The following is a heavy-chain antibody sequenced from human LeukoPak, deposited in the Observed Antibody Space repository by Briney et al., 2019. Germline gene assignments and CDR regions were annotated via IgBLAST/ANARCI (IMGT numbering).Heavy chain of an antibody. Sequence: ASVKVSCKAPGYTFTSYGISWVRQAPGQGLEWMGWISAYNGNTNYAQKLQGRVTMTTDTSTSTAYMELRSLRSDDTAVYYCARTRDYCSGGSCYLPWFDPWGQGTLVTVSS. CDR1: GYTFTSYG. V-gene: IGHV1-18*04. D-gene: IGHD2-15*01. CDR2: ISAYNGNT. J-gene: IGHJ5*02. CDR3: ARTRDYCSGGSCYLPWFDP.